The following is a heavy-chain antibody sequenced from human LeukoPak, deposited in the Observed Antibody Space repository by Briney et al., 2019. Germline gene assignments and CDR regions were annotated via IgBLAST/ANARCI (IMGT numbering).Heavy chain of an antibody. CDR2: ISSSSNYI. V-gene: IGHV3-21*04. CDR3: ARSSYSSSSSV. J-gene: IGHJ3*01. CDR1: GFTFSSYN. D-gene: IGHD6-6*01. Sequence: PGGSLRLSCAASGFTFSSYNMNWVRQAPGKRLEWVSSISSSSNYIYYADSVKGRFTISRDNAKNSLYLQINSLRAEDTAVYYCARSSYSSSSSVWGQGTMVTVSS.